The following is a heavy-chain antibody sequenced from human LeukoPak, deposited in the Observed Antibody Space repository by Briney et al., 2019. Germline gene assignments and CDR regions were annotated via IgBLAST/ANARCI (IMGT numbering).Heavy chain of an antibody. CDR2: INPNSGGT. D-gene: IGHD2-21*02. J-gene: IGHJ6*02. V-gene: IGHV1-2*02. CDR1: GDTFTGYY. CDR3: AGAPPRKVTIRRYYYGVDV. Sequence: ASVKVSCKASGDTFTGYYMHSGPQAPGQGLEWMGWINPNSGGTNYAQKFQGRVTMTRDTSISTAYMELSSLRSEDTAVYYCAGAPPRKVTIRRYYYGVDVWGQGTTVTVSS.